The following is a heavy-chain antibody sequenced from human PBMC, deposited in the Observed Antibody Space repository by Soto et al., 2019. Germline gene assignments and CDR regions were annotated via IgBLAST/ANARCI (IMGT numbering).Heavy chain of an antibody. D-gene: IGHD4-17*01. Sequence: QVQLVKPGGEVKKPGASVKVSCKASGYPFPGYGIGWLRRAPGQGLEWMGGISPYNGNTNYAQKVQGRVTMTTDTSTSTAYMELRSLRSDDTAVYYCARASGDYGLSEYFQHWGQGTLVTVSS. CDR2: ISPYNGNT. CDR3: ARASGDYGLSEYFQH. V-gene: IGHV1-18*01. J-gene: IGHJ1*01. CDR1: GYPFPGYG.